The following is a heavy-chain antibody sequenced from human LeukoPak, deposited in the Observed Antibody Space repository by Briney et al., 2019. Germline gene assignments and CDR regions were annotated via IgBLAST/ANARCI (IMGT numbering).Heavy chain of an antibody. J-gene: IGHJ6*03. CDR3: ARGPITIFGVVIKTPFYYYMDV. D-gene: IGHD3-3*01. V-gene: IGHV4-30-2*01. CDR1: GGSISSGGYY. CDR2: IYHSGST. Sequence: SQTLSLTCTVSGGSISSGGYYWSWIRQPPGKGLEWIGYIYHSGSTYYNPSLKSRVTISVDRSKNQFSLKLSSVTAADTAVYYCARGPITIFGVVIKTPFYYYMDVWGKGTTVTVSS.